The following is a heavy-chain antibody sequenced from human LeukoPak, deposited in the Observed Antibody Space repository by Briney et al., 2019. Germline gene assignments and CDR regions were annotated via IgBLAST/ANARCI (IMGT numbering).Heavy chain of an antibody. V-gene: IGHV3-7*03. D-gene: IGHD3-9*01. CDR3: ARDPFSYDILTGGSD. CDR1: GFTFSSYW. J-gene: IGHJ4*02. CDR2: IKQDGGEK. Sequence: GGSLRLSCAGSGFTFSSYWMSWVRQAPGKGLEWVANIKQDGGEKYYVDSVKGRFTISRDNAKNSLYLQMNSLRAEDTAVYYCARDPFSYDILTGGSDWGQGTLVTVSS.